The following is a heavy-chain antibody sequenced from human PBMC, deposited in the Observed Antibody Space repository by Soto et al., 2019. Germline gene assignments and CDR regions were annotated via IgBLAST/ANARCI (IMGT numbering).Heavy chain of an antibody. V-gene: IGHV1-69*13. CDR2: IIPIFGTA. Sequence: SVKVSCKASGCTFSSYAISWVRQAPGQGLEWMGGIIPIFGTANYAQKFQGRVTITADESTSTAYTELSSLRSEDTAVYYCAIVVVPAAMGAANWFDPWGQGTLVTVSS. CDR1: GCTFSSYA. CDR3: AIVVVPAAMGAANWFDP. J-gene: IGHJ5*02. D-gene: IGHD2-2*01.